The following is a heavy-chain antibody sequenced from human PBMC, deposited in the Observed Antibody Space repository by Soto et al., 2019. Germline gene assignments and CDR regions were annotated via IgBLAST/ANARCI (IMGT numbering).Heavy chain of an antibody. J-gene: IGHJ6*02. Sequence: TLSLTCAISGDSVSSNSAAWNWIRQSPSRGLEWLGRTYYRSKWYNDYAVSVKSRITINPDTSKNQFSLQLNSVTPEDTAVYYCARAYYDFWSGLYGMDVWGQGTTVTVSS. CDR2: TYYRSKWYN. CDR1: GDSVSSNSAA. V-gene: IGHV6-1*01. D-gene: IGHD3-3*01. CDR3: ARAYYDFWSGLYGMDV.